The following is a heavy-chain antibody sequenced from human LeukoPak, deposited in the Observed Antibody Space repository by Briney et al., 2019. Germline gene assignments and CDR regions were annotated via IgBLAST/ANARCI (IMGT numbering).Heavy chain of an antibody. Sequence: GASVKVSCKASGGTFSRYAVSWVRQAPGQGLEWMGGIIPIFGPANYAQKFQGRVTIIADKSTSTAYMELSSLRSEDTAVYYCARTDQYCSGGSCYLEIDHWGQGTLVTVSS. D-gene: IGHD2-15*01. J-gene: IGHJ4*02. CDR3: ARTDQYCSGGSCYLEIDH. CDR2: IIPIFGPA. V-gene: IGHV1-69*06. CDR1: GGTFSRYA.